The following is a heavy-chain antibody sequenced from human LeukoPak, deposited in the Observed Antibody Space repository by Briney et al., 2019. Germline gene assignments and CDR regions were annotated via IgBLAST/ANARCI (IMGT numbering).Heavy chain of an antibody. CDR3: TTVPQVSFDY. CDR2: IKSNTDGGTT. V-gene: IGHV3-15*01. CDR1: APRLSAIW. J-gene: IGHJ4*02. D-gene: IGHD1-14*01. Sequence: GGSLRLSCAVSAPRLSAIWTAGGRQAPGRGPEWVGRIKSNTDGGTTDYAAPVKGRFHITLHDSNSTHYLQMNSMILYDRALYYDTTVPQVSFDYWGQGTLVTVSS.